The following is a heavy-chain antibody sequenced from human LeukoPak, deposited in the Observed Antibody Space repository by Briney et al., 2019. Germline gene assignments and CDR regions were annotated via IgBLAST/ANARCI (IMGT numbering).Heavy chain of an antibody. CDR2: IRYDGSNK. CDR1: GFTFSTYG. Sequence: GGSLRLSCAASGFTFSTYGMHWVRQAPGKGLEWVAFIRYDGSNKYYADSVKGRFTISRDNSKNTVYLQMNSLRPDDTAVYFCVKGFQYYFDYWGQGVLVTVPS. D-gene: IGHD2/OR15-2a*01. CDR3: VKGFQYYFDY. J-gene: IGHJ4*02. V-gene: IGHV3-30*02.